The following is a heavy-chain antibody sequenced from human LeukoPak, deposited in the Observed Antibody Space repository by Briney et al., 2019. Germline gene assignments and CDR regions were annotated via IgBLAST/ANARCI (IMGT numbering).Heavy chain of an antibody. Sequence: PSETLSLTCTVSGGSISSYYWSWIRQPPGKGLEWIGYIYYSGSTNYNPSLKSRVTISVDTSKNQFSLKLSSVTAADTAVYYCARDLVVATRSGGAFDIWGQGTMVTVSS. CDR3: ARDLVVATRSGGAFDI. CDR2: IYYSGST. CDR1: GGSISSYY. J-gene: IGHJ3*02. D-gene: IGHD5-12*01. V-gene: IGHV4-59*01.